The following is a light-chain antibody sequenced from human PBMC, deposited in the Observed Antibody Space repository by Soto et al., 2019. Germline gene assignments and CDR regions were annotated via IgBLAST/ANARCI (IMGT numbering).Light chain of an antibody. J-gene: IGLJ1*01. CDR3: SSYTSSSTLYA. Sequence: QSALTQPASVSGSPGQSITISCTGTSSGVGGYNYVSWYQQHPGKAPKLMIYEVSNRPSGVSNRFSGSKSGDTASLTISGLQAEDEADYYCSSYTSSSTLYAFGTGTKVTVL. CDR2: EVS. CDR1: SSGVGGYNY. V-gene: IGLV2-14*01.